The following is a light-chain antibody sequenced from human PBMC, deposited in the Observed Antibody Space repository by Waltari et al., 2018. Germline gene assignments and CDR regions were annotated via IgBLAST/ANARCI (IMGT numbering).Light chain of an antibody. CDR3: QQRNIWPLT. V-gene: IGKV3-11*01. Sequence: EIVLTQSPATLSLSLGDRAPLTCRASQSIDIYLGWYQQKPGQAPRLLIYDTSNRATGIPARFSGSGDGTDFTLTISSLEPEDLAVYYCQQRNIWPLTFGGGTKVEI. CDR1: QSIDIY. J-gene: IGKJ4*01. CDR2: DTS.